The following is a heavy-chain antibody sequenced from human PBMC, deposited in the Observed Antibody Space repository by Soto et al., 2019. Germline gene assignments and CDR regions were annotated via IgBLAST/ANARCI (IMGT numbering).Heavy chain of an antibody. CDR1: GYTFTSYA. D-gene: IGHD5-12*01. CDR3: ARVGGDGYDFGAFDI. V-gene: IGHV1-3*01. CDR2: INAGNGNT. J-gene: IGHJ3*02. Sequence: QVQLVQSGAEVKKPGASVKVSCKASGYTFTSYAMHWVRQAPGQRLEWMGWINAGNGNTKYSQKLQSRVTITRDTSASTAYMELSSLRSEDTAVYYCARVGGDGYDFGAFDIWGQGTMVTVSS.